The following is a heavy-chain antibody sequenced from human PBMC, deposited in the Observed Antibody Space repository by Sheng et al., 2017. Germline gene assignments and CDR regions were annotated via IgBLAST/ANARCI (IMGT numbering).Heavy chain of an antibody. D-gene: IGHD3-22*01. CDR2: IWYDGSNK. CDR3: ARGYYYDSSGCPDY. V-gene: IGHV3-33*01. Sequence: QVQLVESGGGVVQPGRSLRLSCAASGFTFSSYGMHWVRQAPGKGLEWVAVIWYDGSNKYYADSVKGRFTISRDNSKNTLYLQMNSLRAEDTAVYYCARGYYYDSSGCPDYWGQGTLVTVSS. J-gene: IGHJ4*02. CDR1: GFTFSSYG.